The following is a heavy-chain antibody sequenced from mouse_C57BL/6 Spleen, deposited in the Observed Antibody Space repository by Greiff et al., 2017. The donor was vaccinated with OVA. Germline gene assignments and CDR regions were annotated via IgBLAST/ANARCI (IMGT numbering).Heavy chain of an antibody. Sequence: QVQLQQPGAELVMPGASVKLSCKASGYTFTSYWMHWVKQRPGQGLEWIGEIDPSDSYTNYNQKFKGKSTLTVDESSSTAYMQLSSLTSEDSAVYYCARSGLRQYFDVWGTGTTVTVSS. J-gene: IGHJ1*03. CDR3: ARSGLRQYFDV. D-gene: IGHD2-2*01. CDR2: IDPSDSYT. V-gene: IGHV1-69*01. CDR1: GYTFTSYW.